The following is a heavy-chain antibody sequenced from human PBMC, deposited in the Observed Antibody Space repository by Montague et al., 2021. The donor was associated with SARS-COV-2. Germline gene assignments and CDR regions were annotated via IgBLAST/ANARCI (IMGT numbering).Heavy chain of an antibody. CDR2: IWYDGSNQ. Sequence: FLRLSCAASGFTFSSYGMHCVRQAPGKGLEWVAVIWYDGSNQYYAASLXVLFTISRDNSKNTLYLQMNSLRAEATAVYYCARDEISSGFHFDYWGQGTLVTVSS. CDR1: GFTFSSYG. CDR3: ARDEISSGFHFDY. J-gene: IGHJ4*02. D-gene: IGHD6-19*01. V-gene: IGHV3-33*01.